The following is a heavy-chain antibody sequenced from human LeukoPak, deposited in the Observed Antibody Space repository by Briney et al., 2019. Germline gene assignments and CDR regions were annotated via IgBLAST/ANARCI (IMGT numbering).Heavy chain of an antibody. J-gene: IGHJ4*02. CDR1: GFTLDDYA. CDR2: ISGDDGST. Sequence: PGGSLRLSCAASGFTLDDYAMHWVRRARGKGLGGVSLISGDDGSTYYADSVKGRLTISRDNSKNSVYLQMNSLRTEDTALYYCAKDFYDYVWGSIDYWGQGTLVTVSS. V-gene: IGHV3-43*02. CDR3: AKDFYDYVWGSIDY. D-gene: IGHD3-16*01.